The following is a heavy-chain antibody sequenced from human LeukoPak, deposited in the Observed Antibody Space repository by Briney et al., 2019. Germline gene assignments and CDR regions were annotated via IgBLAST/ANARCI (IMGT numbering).Heavy chain of an antibody. Sequence: ASVKVSCKASGYTFTSYGISWVRQAPGQGLEWMGWISAYNGNTNYAQKLQGRVTMTTDTSTSTAYMELRSLRSDDTAVYYCARDITLNYYDSSGYYYGFDYWGQGTLVTVSS. CDR2: ISAYNGNT. CDR1: GYTFTSYG. V-gene: IGHV1-18*01. CDR3: ARDITLNYYDSSGYYYGFDY. J-gene: IGHJ4*02. D-gene: IGHD3-22*01.